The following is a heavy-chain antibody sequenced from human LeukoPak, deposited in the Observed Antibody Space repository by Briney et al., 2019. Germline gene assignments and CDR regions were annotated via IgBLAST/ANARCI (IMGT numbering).Heavy chain of an antibody. Sequence: GGSLRLSCAASRFTFSDYYMSWIRQAPGKGLEWVSYISSSGSTIYYADSVKGRFTISRDNAKNSLYLQMNSLRAEDTAVYYCARDRVGFGELLPRDYFDYWGQGTLVTVSS. CDR1: RFTFSDYY. J-gene: IGHJ4*02. V-gene: IGHV3-11*01. D-gene: IGHD3-10*01. CDR3: ARDRVGFGELLPRDYFDY. CDR2: ISSSGSTI.